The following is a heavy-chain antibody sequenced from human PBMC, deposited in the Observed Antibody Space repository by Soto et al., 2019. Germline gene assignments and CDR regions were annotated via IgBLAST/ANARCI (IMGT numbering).Heavy chain of an antibody. J-gene: IGHJ6*02. CDR3: TSPFLYYYDRSCYYPAHYYYYGMDV. D-gene: IGHD3-22*01. CDR2: IRRKANNYAT. CDR1: GFIFSDSA. V-gene: IGHV3-73*01. Sequence: GGSLRLSCAASGFIFSDSALHWFRQASGKGLEWVGRIRRKANNYATTYAASVEGRFAISRDDSKNTAYLQMNSLKTEDTAVYYCTSPFLYYYDRSCYYPAHYYYYGMDVWGQGTTVTVSS.